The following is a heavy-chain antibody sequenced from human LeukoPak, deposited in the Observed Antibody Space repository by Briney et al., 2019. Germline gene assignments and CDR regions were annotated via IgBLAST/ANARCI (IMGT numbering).Heavy chain of an antibody. Sequence: ASVKVSCKASGYTFTSYYMHWVRQAPGQGLEWMGIINPSGGSTSYAQKFQGRVTMTRDTSTSTVYMELSSLRSEDTAVYYCARDPSRTTDAQKLEHMGYWGQGTLVTVSS. CDR2: INPSGGST. J-gene: IGHJ4*02. D-gene: IGHD1/OR15-1a*01. CDR1: GYTFTSYY. CDR3: ARDPSRTTDAQKLEHMGY. V-gene: IGHV1-46*01.